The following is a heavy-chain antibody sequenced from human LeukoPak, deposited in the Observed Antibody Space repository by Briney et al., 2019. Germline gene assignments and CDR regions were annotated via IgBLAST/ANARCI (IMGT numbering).Heavy chain of an antibody. CDR1: GGSFSGYY. Sequence: PSETLSLTCAVYGGSFSGYYWSWIRQPPGKGLEWIGEINHSGSTNYNPSLKSRVTISVDTSKNQFSLKLSSVTAADTAVYYCAAVTRQYFDLWGRGTLVTVSS. CDR2: INHSGST. V-gene: IGHV4-34*01. CDR3: AAVTRQYFDL. D-gene: IGHD4-17*01. J-gene: IGHJ2*01.